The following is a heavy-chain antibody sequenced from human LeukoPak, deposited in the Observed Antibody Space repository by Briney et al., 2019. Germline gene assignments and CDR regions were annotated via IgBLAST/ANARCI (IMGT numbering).Heavy chain of an antibody. CDR1: GGSIGGGSYY. Sequence: SQTLSLTCTVSGGSIGGGSYYWGWIRQPPGKGLEWIGSIYHSGSTYYNPSLKSRVTISVDTSKNQFSLKLSSVTAADTAVYYCAGSNYSIPWGQGTLVTVSS. D-gene: IGHD4-11*01. CDR2: IYHSGST. V-gene: IGHV4-39*07. J-gene: IGHJ4*02. CDR3: AGSNYSIP.